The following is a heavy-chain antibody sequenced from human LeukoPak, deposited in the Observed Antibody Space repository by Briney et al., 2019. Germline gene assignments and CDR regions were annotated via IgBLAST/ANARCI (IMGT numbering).Heavy chain of an antibody. Sequence: GGSLRLSCAASGFTFSSYAMSWVRQAPGKGLEWVSDISGSGGSTYYADSVKGRFTISRDNSKNTLYLQMNSLRAEDTAVYYCAKSYQLIAAAGTYAYWGQGTLVTVSS. J-gene: IGHJ4*02. CDR3: AKSYQLIAAAGTYAY. CDR1: GFTFSSYA. CDR2: ISGSGGST. D-gene: IGHD6-13*01. V-gene: IGHV3-23*01.